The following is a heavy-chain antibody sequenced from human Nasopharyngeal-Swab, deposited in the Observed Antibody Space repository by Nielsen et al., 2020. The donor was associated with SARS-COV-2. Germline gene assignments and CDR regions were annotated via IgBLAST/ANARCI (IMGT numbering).Heavy chain of an antibody. CDR3: TGRDCSGTRCYAYTPSNSGAYHYYYMDV. Sequence: WIRQCPGKGLEWVGRIKSKTDGSTTDYAVPVKGRFTISRDDSKNTMFLQMDSLKTEDTAVYYCTGRDCSGTRCYAYTPSNSGAYHYYYMDVWGKGTTVTVSS. J-gene: IGHJ6*03. CDR2: IKSKTDGSTT. V-gene: IGHV3-15*01. D-gene: IGHD2-2*01.